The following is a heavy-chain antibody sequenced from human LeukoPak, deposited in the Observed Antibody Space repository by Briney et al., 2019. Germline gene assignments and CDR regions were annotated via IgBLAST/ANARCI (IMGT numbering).Heavy chain of an antibody. D-gene: IGHD3-22*01. V-gene: IGHV4-4*02. Sequence: SETLSLTCAVSGGSISSSNWWSWVRQPPGKGLEWIGSIYYSGSTYYNPSLKSRVTISVDTSKNQFSLKLSSVTAADTAVYYCARETMIVDAFDIWGQGTMVTVSS. CDR2: IYYSGST. CDR1: GGSISSSNW. CDR3: ARETMIVDAFDI. J-gene: IGHJ3*02.